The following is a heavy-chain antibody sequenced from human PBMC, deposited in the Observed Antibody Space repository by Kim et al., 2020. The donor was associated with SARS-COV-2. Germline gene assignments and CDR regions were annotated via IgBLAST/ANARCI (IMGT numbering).Heavy chain of an antibody. CDR3: AGLRPHSFHI. J-gene: IGHJ3*02. CDR2: ST. V-gene: IGHV4-30-2*05. Sequence: STNHHPALKNRVIISVDTSENQFSLKLSSVSAADTAVYYCAGLRPHSFHIWGQGTLVIVSS.